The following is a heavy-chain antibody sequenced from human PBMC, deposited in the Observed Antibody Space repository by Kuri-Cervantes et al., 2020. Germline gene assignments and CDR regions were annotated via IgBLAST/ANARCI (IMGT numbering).Heavy chain of an antibody. CDR3: ARDYNFWSGQLPGY. V-gene: IGHV3-23*01. Sequence: GESLKISCAAPGFTLSSYAMSWVRQAPGKGLEWVSAISGSGSSTFYADSVRGRFTISRDNSKNTLYLQMNSLRAEDTAVYYCARDYNFWSGQLPGYWGQGTLVTVSS. CDR1: GFTLSSYA. D-gene: IGHD3-3*01. CDR2: ISGSGSST. J-gene: IGHJ4*02.